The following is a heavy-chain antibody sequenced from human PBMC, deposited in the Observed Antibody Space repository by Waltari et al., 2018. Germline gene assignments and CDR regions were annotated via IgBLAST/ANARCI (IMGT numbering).Heavy chain of an antibody. D-gene: IGHD2-15*01. CDR2: ISAYNGNT. CDR1: GYTFTSYG. Sequence: QVQLVQSGAEVKTPGASVKVSCKASGYTFTSYGISWERQAPGQGLEWMGWISAYNGNTNYAQKLQGRVTMTTDTSTSTAYMELRSLRSDDTAVYYCARDIVVVVAAYDAFDIWGQGTMVTVSS. J-gene: IGHJ3*02. CDR3: ARDIVVVVAAYDAFDI. V-gene: IGHV1-18*01.